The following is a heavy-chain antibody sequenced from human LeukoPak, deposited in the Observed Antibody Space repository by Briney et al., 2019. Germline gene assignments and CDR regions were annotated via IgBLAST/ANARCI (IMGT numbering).Heavy chain of an antibody. CDR2: ISGNGGSR. V-gene: IGHV3-64*01. CDR3: ARDPSSGWPSRY. D-gene: IGHD6-19*01. J-gene: IGHJ4*02. CDR1: GFTFSTYT. Sequence: GGSLRLSCAASGFTFSTYTMHWVRQAPGKGLEYVSSISGNGGSREYANSVKGRFTVSRDNSKNTLYLQMNSLRAEDTAVYYCARDPSSGWPSRYWGQGTLVTVSS.